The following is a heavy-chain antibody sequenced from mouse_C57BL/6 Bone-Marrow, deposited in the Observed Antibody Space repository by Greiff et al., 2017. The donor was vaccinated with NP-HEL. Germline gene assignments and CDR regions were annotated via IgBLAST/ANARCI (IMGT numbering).Heavy chain of an antibody. V-gene: IGHV1-69*01. CDR3: ARKHGYDGFAY. CDR2: IDPSDSYT. Sequence: QVQLQQPGAELVMPGASVKLSCKASGYTFTSYWMHWVKQRPGQGLEWIGEIDPSDSYTNYNQKFKGKSTLTVDKSSSTASMQLSSLTSEDSAVYYCARKHGYDGFAYWGQGTLVTVSA. CDR1: GYTFTSYW. D-gene: IGHD2-2*01. J-gene: IGHJ3*01.